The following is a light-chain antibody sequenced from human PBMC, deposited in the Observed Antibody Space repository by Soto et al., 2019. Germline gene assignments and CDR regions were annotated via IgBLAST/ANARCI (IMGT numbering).Light chain of an antibody. CDR3: SSYAGSNSPHVV. Sequence: QSALTQPPSASGSPGQSVTISCTGTSSDVGGYNYVSWYQHHPGKAPKLMIYEVTKRPSGVPDRFSGSKSGNTASLTVSGLQAEDEADYYCSSYAGSNSPHVVFGGGTKVTVL. V-gene: IGLV2-8*01. CDR1: SSDVGGYNY. J-gene: IGLJ2*01. CDR2: EVT.